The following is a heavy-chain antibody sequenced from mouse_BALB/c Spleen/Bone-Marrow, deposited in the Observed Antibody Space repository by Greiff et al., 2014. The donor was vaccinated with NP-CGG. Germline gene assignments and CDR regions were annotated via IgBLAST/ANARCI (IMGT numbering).Heavy chain of an antibody. Sequence: VQLQQSGPQLVRPGASVKISCKASGYSFTSYWMHWVKQRPGQGLEWIGTIDPSDSETRLNQEFKDKATLTVDKSSSTAYMQLSSPTSEDSAVYYCARGFGMDYWGQGTSVTVSS. J-gene: IGHJ4*01. CDR2: IDPSDSET. V-gene: IGHV1S127*01. CDR3: ARGFGMDY. CDR1: GYSFTSYW.